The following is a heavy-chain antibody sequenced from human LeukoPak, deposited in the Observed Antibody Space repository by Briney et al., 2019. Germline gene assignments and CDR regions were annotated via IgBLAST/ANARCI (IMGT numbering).Heavy chain of an antibody. Sequence: GGSMRLSCAASGFTFSSYGMHWVRQAPGKGLEWVAVIWYDGSNKYYADSVKGRFTISRDNSKYTLHLQMNSLRAEDTAVYYCAKDLSWGGYNLWGQGTLVTVSS. CDR3: AKDLSWGGYNL. D-gene: IGHD5-24*01. J-gene: IGHJ4*02. V-gene: IGHV3-33*06. CDR2: IWYDGSNK. CDR1: GFTFSSYG.